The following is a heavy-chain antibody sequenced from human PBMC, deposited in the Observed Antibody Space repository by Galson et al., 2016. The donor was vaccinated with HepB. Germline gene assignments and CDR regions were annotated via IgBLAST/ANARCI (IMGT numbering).Heavy chain of an antibody. CDR3: ARHFVSGYWYDDSEYDNAA. D-gene: IGHD2-15*01. V-gene: IGHV5-10-1*01. CDR1: GYTFTTYW. CDR2: INPSTAYT. Sequence: QSGAEVKKPGESLRISCRGSGYTFTTYWINWVRQKPGKGLEWMGTINPSTAYTNYSPSFEGHVTISADESVSTAYLQWSSLKASDTAIYYCARHFVSGYWYDDSEYDNAAWGQGTLVTVSS. J-gene: IGHJ5*02.